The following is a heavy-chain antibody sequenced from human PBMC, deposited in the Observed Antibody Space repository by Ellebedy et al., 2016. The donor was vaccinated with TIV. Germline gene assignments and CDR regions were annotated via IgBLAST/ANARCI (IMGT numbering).Heavy chain of an antibody. J-gene: IGHJ4*02. Sequence: GESLKISCAASGFTFSSYDMHWVRQAPGKGLEWVAVIWYDGRNKYYADSVKGRFTISRDNSKNTLYLQMNSLRAEDTAVYYSARGRSATFYDSSGYYIYWGQGTLVTVSS. CDR1: GFTFSSYD. CDR3: ARGRSATFYDSSGYYIY. CDR2: IWYDGRNK. V-gene: IGHV3-33*01. D-gene: IGHD3-22*01.